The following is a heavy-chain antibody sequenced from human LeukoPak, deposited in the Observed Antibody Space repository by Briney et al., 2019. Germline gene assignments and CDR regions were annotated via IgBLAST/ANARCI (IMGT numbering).Heavy chain of an antibody. D-gene: IGHD3-22*01. V-gene: IGHV4-31*03. Sequence: SETLSLTCTVSGGSISSGGYYWSWIRQHPGTGLEWIGYIYYSGSTYYNPSLKSRVTISVDTSKNQFSLKLSSVTAADTAVYYCARGAPSYYYDSSGSKPQFDYWGQGTLVTVSS. J-gene: IGHJ4*02. CDR3: ARGAPSYYYDSSGSKPQFDY. CDR2: IYYSGST. CDR1: GGSISSGGYY.